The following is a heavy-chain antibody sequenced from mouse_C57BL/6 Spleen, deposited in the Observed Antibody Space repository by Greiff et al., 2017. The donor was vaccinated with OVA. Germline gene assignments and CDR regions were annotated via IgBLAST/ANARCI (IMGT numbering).Heavy chain of an antibody. CDR2: IYPGSGNT. CDR3: ARDGSSYLAWFAY. CDR1: GYTFTDYY. V-gene: IGHV1-76*01. Sequence: QVQLQQSGAELVRPGASVKLSCKASGYTFTDYYINWVKQRPGQGLEWIARIYPGSGNTYYNEKFKGKATLTAEKSSSTAYMQLSSLTSEDSAVYFGARDGSSYLAWFAYWGQGTLVTVSA. J-gene: IGHJ3*01. D-gene: IGHD1-1*01.